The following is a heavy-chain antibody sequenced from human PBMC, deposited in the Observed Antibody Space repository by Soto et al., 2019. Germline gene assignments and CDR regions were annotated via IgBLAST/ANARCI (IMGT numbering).Heavy chain of an antibody. CDR2: IYATGTT. CDR3: VRDGKKTLRDWFDP. V-gene: IGHV4-4*07. Sequence: QVQLQESGPGLVKPSETLSLTCTVSGASISGYYWSWIRKSAGKGLEWIGRIYATGTTDYNPSLKSRVMMSVDTSKKQFSLKLRSVTDADTAVYYCVRDGKKTLRDWFDPWGQGISVTVSS. J-gene: IGHJ5*02. D-gene: IGHD1-1*01. CDR1: GASISGYY.